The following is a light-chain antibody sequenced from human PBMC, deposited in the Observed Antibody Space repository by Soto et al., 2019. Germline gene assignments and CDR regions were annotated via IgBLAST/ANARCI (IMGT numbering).Light chain of an antibody. J-gene: IGKJ5*01. CDR3: QQYENLPIT. CDR2: DAS. Sequence: EIVLTQSPGTLSLSPGEGGTLSCRASQSVSSNLAWYQQKPGQAPRLLIYDASTRATGIPARFSGSGSGTDFTFTISSLQPEDIATYYCQQYENLPITFGQGTRREIK. CDR1: QSVSSN. V-gene: IGKV3-15*01.